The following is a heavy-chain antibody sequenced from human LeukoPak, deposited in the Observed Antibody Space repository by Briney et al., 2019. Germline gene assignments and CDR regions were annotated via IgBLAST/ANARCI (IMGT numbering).Heavy chain of an antibody. Sequence: SETLSLTCAVYGGSFSGYYWSWIRQPPGKGLEWIGEINHSGSTNYNPSVKSRVTISVDTSKNQFSLKLSSVTAADTAVYYCARQRIFGVVIILGYAFDIWGQGTMVTVSS. CDR2: INHSGST. CDR3: ARQRIFGVVIILGYAFDI. CDR1: GGSFSGYY. V-gene: IGHV4-34*01. J-gene: IGHJ3*02. D-gene: IGHD3-3*01.